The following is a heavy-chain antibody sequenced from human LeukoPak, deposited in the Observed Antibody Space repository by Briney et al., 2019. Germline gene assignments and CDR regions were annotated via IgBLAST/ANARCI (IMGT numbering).Heavy chain of an antibody. CDR1: GFTFSSYA. V-gene: IGHV3-23*01. Sequence: PGGSLRLSCAASGFTFSSYAMSWVRQAPGKGLEWVSAISGSGGSTYYADSVKGRFTISRDNSKNTLYLQMNSLRAEDTAVYYCAKERALEDYDYVWGSYRPFDYWGQGTLVTVSS. CDR2: ISGSGGST. J-gene: IGHJ4*02. D-gene: IGHD3-16*02. CDR3: AKERALEDYDYVWGSYRPFDY.